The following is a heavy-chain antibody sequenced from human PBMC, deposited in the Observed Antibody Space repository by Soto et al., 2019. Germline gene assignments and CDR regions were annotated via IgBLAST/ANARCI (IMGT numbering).Heavy chain of an antibody. V-gene: IGHV1-69*02. Sequence: ASVKVSCKASGGTFSSYTISWVRQAPGQGLEWMGRIIPILGIANYAQKFQGRVTITADKSTSTAYMELSSLRSEDTAVYYCAGPGAYSSSSGRGNYYYYYMDVWGKGTTVTVSS. CDR1: GGTFSSYT. J-gene: IGHJ6*03. CDR3: AGPGAYSSSSGRGNYYYYYMDV. CDR2: IIPILGIA. D-gene: IGHD6-6*01.